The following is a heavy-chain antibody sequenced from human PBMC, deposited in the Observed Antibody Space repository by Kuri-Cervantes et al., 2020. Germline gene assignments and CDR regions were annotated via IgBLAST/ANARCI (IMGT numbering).Heavy chain of an antibody. J-gene: IGHJ3*02. V-gene: IGHV2-5*05. CDR2: IYWDDDK. CDR3: AHSQHYYDSSGYYYPDAFDI. D-gene: IGHD3-22*01. Sequence: SGPTLVKPTQTLTLTCTVFGFSLSNARMGVSWIRQPPGKALEWLALIYWDDDKRYGPSLKSRLTITKDTSKNQVVLTMTNMDPVDTATYYCAHSQHYYDSSGYYYPDAFDIWGQGTMVTVSS. CDR1: GFSLSNARMG.